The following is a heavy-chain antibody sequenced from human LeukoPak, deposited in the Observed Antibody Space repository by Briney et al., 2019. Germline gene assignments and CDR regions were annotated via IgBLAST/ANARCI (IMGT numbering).Heavy chain of an antibody. CDR3: ARGSRALYYLTWVY. CDR1: GFTFSSYS. Sequence: PGGSLRLSCAASGFTFSSYSMNWVRQAPGKGLEWVSSISSSSSYIYYADSVKGRFTISRDNSKNTLYLQMNSLRAEDTAVYYCARGSRALYYLTWVYWGQGTLVTVSS. D-gene: IGHD3-10*01. V-gene: IGHV3-21*01. CDR2: ISSSSSYI. J-gene: IGHJ4*02.